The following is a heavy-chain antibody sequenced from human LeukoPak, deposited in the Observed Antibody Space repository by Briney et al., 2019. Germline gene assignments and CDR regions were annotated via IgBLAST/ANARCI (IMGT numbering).Heavy chain of an antibody. Sequence: PSETLSLTCTVSGGSISSYYWSWIRQPPGKGLEWIGYIYYSGSTNYNPSLKSRVTISVDTSKNQFSLTQTSVTAADTAVYYCVRALQWFGESRSYYFDAWGQGTLVTVSS. CDR2: IYYSGST. J-gene: IGHJ4*02. CDR1: GGSISSYY. V-gene: IGHV4-59*12. D-gene: IGHD3-10*01. CDR3: VRALQWFGESRSYYFDA.